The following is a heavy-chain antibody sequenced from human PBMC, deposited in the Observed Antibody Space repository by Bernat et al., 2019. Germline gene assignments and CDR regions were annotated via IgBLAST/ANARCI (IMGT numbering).Heavy chain of an antibody. J-gene: IGHJ4*02. CDR3: AKEGPNYYDSSGPSFDY. V-gene: IGHV3-30*18. CDR2: ISYDGSNK. D-gene: IGHD3-22*01. Sequence: QVQLVESVGGVVQPGRSLRLSCAASGFTFSSYGMHWVRQAPGKGLEWVAVISYDGSNKYYADSVKGRFTISRDNSKNTLYLQMNSLRAEDTAVYYCAKEGPNYYDSSGPSFDYWGQGTLVTVSS. CDR1: GFTFSSYG.